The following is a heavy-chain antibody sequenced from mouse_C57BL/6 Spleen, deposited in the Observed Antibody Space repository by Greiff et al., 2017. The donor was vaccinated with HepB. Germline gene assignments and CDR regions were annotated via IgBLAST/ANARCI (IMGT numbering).Heavy chain of an antibody. CDR2: ISSGSSTI. Sequence: EVQVVESGGGLVKPGGSLKLSCAASGFTFSDYGMHWVRQAPEKGLEWVAYISSGSSTIYYADTVKGRFTISRDNAKNTLFLQMSSLRSEDTAMYYCAMDLDWLYAMDYWGQGTSVTVSS. V-gene: IGHV5-17*01. J-gene: IGHJ4*01. CDR1: GFTFSDYG. CDR3: AMDLDWLYAMDY. D-gene: IGHD4-1*01.